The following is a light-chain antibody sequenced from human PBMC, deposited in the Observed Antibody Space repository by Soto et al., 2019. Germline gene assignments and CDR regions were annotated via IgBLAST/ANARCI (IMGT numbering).Light chain of an antibody. Sequence: EVVMRQSPATLTVSPGEGATPSCRASQGIGDTLAWYQHKPGQTPRLLIYDTSTRATGVPTRFSGSRSGAEFTLTINSLQSEDFAVYYCQPYNNWPLTFGGGTKVDVK. J-gene: IGKJ4*01. CDR2: DTS. CDR1: QGIGDT. V-gene: IGKV3-15*01. CDR3: QPYNNWPLT.